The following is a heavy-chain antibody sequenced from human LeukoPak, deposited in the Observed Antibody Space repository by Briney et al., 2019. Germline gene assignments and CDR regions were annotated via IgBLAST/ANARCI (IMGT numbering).Heavy chain of an antibody. CDR3: TTRRQDGC. Sequence: PGRSLRLSRVASGFTFSDAWMSWVRQAPGKGLDWVGRIKSKIDGGTIDYGAPVKGRFTISRDDSRNTLYLQMNSLKTEDTAVYYCTTRRQDGCWGQGTLVTVS. D-gene: IGHD6-25*01. J-gene: IGHJ4*02. CDR2: IKSKIDGGTI. CDR1: GFTFSDAW. V-gene: IGHV3-15*01.